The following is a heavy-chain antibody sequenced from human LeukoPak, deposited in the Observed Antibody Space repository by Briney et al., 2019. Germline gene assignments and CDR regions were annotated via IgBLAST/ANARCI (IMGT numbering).Heavy chain of an antibody. CDR1: DKSFSGLF. CDR2: ITHSGST. V-gene: IGHV4-34*01. D-gene: IGHD3-10*01. Sequence: SETLSLTCAVSDKSFSGLFWSWIRQPPEKGLEWIGEITHSGSTTYNPSLKGRVTISVDTSKNQFSLRLSSVTAADTAVYYCARGRKSISMVRGGNRFDPWGQGTLVTVSS. J-gene: IGHJ5*02. CDR3: ARGRKSISMVRGGNRFDP.